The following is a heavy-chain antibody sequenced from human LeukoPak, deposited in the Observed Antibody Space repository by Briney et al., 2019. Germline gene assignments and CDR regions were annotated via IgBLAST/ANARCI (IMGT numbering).Heavy chain of an antibody. V-gene: IGHV4-61*08. CDR2: ISYSGSS. J-gene: IGHJ4*02. CDR1: GGPISSGDYY. D-gene: IGHD6-13*01. CDR3: ARAKAAAGIDYFDY. Sequence: SETLSLTCTVSGGPISSGDYYWSWIRQPPGKGLEWIGYISYSGSSDYNPSLKSRVTISVDTSKNQFSLRLSSVTAADTAVYYCARAKAAAGIDYFDYWGQGTLVTVSS.